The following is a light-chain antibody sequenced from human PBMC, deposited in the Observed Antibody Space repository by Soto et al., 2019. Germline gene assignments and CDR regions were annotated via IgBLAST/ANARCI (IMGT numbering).Light chain of an antibody. Sequence: DIPMTQSPSSLSASVGDRVTITCQASQDISNYLNWYQQKPGKAPKLLIYDATNLETGVPSRFSRSGSETDFTFTISSLQPEDIATYYCQQYDNLPVFGGGTKVEIK. CDR2: DAT. CDR3: QQYDNLPV. CDR1: QDISNY. J-gene: IGKJ4*01. V-gene: IGKV1-33*01.